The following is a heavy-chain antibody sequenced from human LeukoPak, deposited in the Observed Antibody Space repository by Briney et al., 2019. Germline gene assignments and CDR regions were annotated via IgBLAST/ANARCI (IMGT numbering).Heavy chain of an antibody. D-gene: IGHD1-26*01. V-gene: IGHV4-4*02. J-gene: IGHJ4*02. CDR1: GDSISSALW. CDR3: TTSSGWYSLNY. CDR2: ISRDGST. Sequence: SETLSLTCAVSGDSISSALWWNCVRQPPGKGLDWIGEISRDGSTKYNPSLKNRVTISKDNSKNQFSLKLNSVTAADTAVYYCTTSSGWYSLNYWGQGVLITVSS.